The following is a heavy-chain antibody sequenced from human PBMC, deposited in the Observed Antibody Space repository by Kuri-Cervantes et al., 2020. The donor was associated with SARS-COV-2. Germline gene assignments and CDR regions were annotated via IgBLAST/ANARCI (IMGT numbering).Heavy chain of an antibody. CDR2: IYYSGST. CDR1: GGSISSSSYY. D-gene: IGHD3-3*01. J-gene: IGHJ4*02. CDR3: ARAQRDFWSASVDY. Sequence: ESLKISCTVSGGSISSSSYYWGWIRQSPGKGLEWIGSIYYSGSTYYNPSLKSRVTISVDTSKNQFSLKLSSVTAADTAVYYCARAQRDFWSASVDYWGQGLLVTVSS. V-gene: IGHV4-39*01.